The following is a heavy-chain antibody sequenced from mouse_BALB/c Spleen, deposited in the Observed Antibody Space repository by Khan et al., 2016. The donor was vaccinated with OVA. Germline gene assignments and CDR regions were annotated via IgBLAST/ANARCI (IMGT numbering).Heavy chain of an antibody. CDR2: IDPFNGDT. J-gene: IGHJ3*01. V-gene: IGHV1S135*01. Sequence: LKESGPELMKPGASVNISCKASGYSFTSYYIHWVKQSHGKSLEWIGYIDPFNGDTDYNQKFKGKATLTVDKSSNTAYMHLSSLTSEDSAVYYCARGTFDYWGQGTLVTVSA. CDR3: ARGTFDY. D-gene: IGHD3-3*01. CDR1: GYSFTSYY.